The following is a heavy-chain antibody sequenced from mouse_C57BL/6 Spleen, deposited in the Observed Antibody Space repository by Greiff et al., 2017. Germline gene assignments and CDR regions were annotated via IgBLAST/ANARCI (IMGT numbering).Heavy chain of an antibody. V-gene: IGHV6-3*01. Sequence: EVQGVESGGGLVQPGGSMKLSCVASGFTFSNYWMNWVRQSPEKGLEWVAQIRLKSDNYATHYAESVKGRFTISRDDSKSSVYLQMNNLRAEDTGIYYCTGLLHHYYAMDYWGQGTSVTVSS. D-gene: IGHD2-10*01. CDR3: TGLLHHYYAMDY. J-gene: IGHJ4*01. CDR1: GFTFSNYW. CDR2: IRLKSDNYAT.